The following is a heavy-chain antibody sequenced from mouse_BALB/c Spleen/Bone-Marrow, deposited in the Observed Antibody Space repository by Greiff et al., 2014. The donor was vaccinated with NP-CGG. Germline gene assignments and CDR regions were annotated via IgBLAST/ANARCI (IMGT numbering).Heavy chain of an antibody. CDR1: GFTFSSYA. CDR3: ARVGITTVDY. Sequence: EVMLVESVGGLVKPGGSLKLSCAASGFTFSSYAMSWVRQTPEKRLEWVASIRSGGSTYYPDSVKGRFTIPRDNARNILYPQMSSLRSEDTAMEYCARVGITTVDYWGQGTTLTVSS. V-gene: IGHV5-6-5*01. CDR2: IRSGGST. D-gene: IGHD1-1*01. J-gene: IGHJ2*01.